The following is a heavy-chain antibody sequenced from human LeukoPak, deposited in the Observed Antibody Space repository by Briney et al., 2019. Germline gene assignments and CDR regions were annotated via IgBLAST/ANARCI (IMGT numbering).Heavy chain of an antibody. J-gene: IGHJ3*01. D-gene: IGHD4-17*01. CDR1: GFTFSDYA. CDR2: IRGTGGTT. Sequence: PGGSLRLSCAASGFTFSDYALIWVRQAPGKGLEWISAIRGTGGTTYYADSVKGRCTISGDNSRNTVYLQMNSLRAEDTALYFCGKDPNGDYVGAFDFWGPGTMVTVSS. V-gene: IGHV3-23*01. CDR3: GKDPNGDYVGAFDF.